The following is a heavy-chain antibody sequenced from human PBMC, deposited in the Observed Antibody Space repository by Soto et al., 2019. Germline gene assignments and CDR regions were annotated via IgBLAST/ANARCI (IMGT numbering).Heavy chain of an antibody. D-gene: IGHD3-16*02. V-gene: IGHV1-69*13. J-gene: IGHJ6*02. CDR1: GGTFSSYA. CDR3: ARDDYDYVWGSYRNYYYYGMDV. Sequence: SVKVSCTASGGTFSSYAISWVRQAPGQGLEWIVGIIPIFGTANYAQKFQGRVTITADESTSTAYMELSSLRSEDTAVYYCARDDYDYVWGSYRNYYYYGMDVWGQGTTVTVSS. CDR2: IIPIFGTA.